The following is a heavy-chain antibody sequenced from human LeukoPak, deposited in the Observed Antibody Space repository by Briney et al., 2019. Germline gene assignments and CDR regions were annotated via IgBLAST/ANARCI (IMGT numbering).Heavy chain of an antibody. CDR2: ISSSGSTI. CDR3: ARGLEDIVVVVAASNWFDP. J-gene: IGHJ5*02. CDR1: GFTFSSYS. V-gene: IGHV3-48*04. D-gene: IGHD2-15*01. Sequence: GGSLRLSCAASGFTFSSYSMNWVRQAPGRGLEWVSYISSSGSTIYYADSVKGRFTISRDNAKNSLYLQMNSLRAEDTAVYYCARGLEDIVVVVAASNWFDPWGQGTLVTVSS.